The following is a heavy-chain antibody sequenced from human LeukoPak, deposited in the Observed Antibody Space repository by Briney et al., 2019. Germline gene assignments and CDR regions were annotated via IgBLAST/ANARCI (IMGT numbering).Heavy chain of an antibody. J-gene: IGHJ4*02. V-gene: IGHV1-24*01. Sequence: ASVKVSCKVSGYTLTELSMHWVRQAPGKGLEWMGGFDPEDGETIYAQKFQGRVTMTEDTSTDTAYMELSSLRSEDTAVYYCATAGPVRGIAVAGTIYYWGQGTLVTVSS. CDR2: FDPEDGET. D-gene: IGHD6-19*01. CDR3: ATAGPVRGIAVAGTIYY. CDR1: GYTLTELS.